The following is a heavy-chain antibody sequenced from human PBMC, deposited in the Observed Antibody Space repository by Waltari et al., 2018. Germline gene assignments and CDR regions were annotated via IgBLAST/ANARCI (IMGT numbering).Heavy chain of an antibody. Sequence: QVQLVQSGAEVKKPGASVKVSCKASGYTFTSYAMHWARQAPGQRLEWMGWINAGNGNTKYSQKFQGRVTITRDTSASTAYMELSSLRSEDTAVYYCARNRGIAAAGLNWFDPWGQGTLVTVSS. D-gene: IGHD6-13*01. CDR1: GYTFTSYA. CDR2: INAGNGNT. CDR3: ARNRGIAAAGLNWFDP. V-gene: IGHV1-3*01. J-gene: IGHJ5*02.